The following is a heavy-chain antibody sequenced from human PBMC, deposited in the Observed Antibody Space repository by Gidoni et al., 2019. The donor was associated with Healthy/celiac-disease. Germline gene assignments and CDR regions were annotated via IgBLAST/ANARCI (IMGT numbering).Heavy chain of an antibody. V-gene: IGHV4-39*07. CDR3: ARDHLGYCSSTSCYTDYYYYGMDV. CDR1: GGSISSSSYY. CDR2: LYYSGST. Sequence: QLQLQESGPGPVKPSQTLSLTCTVSGGSISSSSYYWGWIRQPPGKGLEWIGSLYYSGSTYYNPSLKSRVTISVDTSKNQFSLKLSSVTAADTAVYYCARDHLGYCSSTSCYTDYYYYGMDVWGQGTTVTVSS. D-gene: IGHD2-2*02. J-gene: IGHJ6*02.